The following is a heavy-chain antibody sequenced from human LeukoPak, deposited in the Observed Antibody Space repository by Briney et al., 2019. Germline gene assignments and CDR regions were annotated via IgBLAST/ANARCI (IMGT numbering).Heavy chain of an antibody. J-gene: IGHJ4*02. CDR2: IWYDGSNK. Sequence: GGSLRLSCAASGSTFSSYGMHWVRQAPGKGLEWVAVIWYDGSNKYYADSVKGRFTISRDNSKNTLYLQMNSLRAEDTAVYYCARDHPTVTTGWDYWGQGTLVTVSS. V-gene: IGHV3-33*01. CDR1: GSTFSSYG. CDR3: ARDHPTVTTGWDY. D-gene: IGHD4-17*01.